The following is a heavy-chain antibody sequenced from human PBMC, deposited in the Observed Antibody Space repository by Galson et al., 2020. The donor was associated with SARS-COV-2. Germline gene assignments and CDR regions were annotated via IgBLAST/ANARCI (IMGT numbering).Heavy chain of an antibody. D-gene: IGHD1-7*01. V-gene: IGHV3-30-3*02. J-gene: IGHJ3*02. CDR3: AKSRGGNYLDAFDI. CDR1: GLTFSSYA. CDR2: ISYDGSNK. Sequence: TGGSLRLSCAASGLTFSSYAMHWVRQAPGKGLEWVAVISYDGSNKYYADSVKGRFTISRDNSKKTLYLQMNSLRAEDTAVYYCAKSRGGNYLDAFDIWGQGTMVTVSS.